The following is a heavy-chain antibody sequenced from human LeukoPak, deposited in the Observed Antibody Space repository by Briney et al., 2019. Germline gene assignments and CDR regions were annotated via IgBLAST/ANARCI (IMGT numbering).Heavy chain of an antibody. CDR1: GFTFSSYS. CDR3: ATETYYYDSSGSKGSDY. V-gene: IGHV3-21*01. Sequence: GGSLRLSCAASGFTFSSYSMNWVRQAPGKGLEWVSSISSSSSYIYYADSVKGRFTISRDNAKNSLYLQMNSLRAEDTAVYYCATETYYYDSSGSKGSDYWGQGTLVTVSS. J-gene: IGHJ4*02. D-gene: IGHD3-22*01. CDR2: ISSSSSYI.